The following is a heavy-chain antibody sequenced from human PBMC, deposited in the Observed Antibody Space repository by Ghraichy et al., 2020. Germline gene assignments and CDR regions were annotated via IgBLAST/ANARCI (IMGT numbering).Heavy chain of an antibody. CDR3: ARERRSGATINYYYYMDV. CDR2: IKQDGSEK. J-gene: IGHJ6*03. V-gene: IGHV3-7*01. CDR1: GFTFSSYW. Sequence: GGSLRLSCAASGFTFSSYWMSWVRQAPGKGLEWVANIKQDGSEKYYVDSVKGRFTISRDNAKNSLYLQMNSLRAEDTAVYYCARERRSGATINYYYYMDVWGKGTTVTVSS. D-gene: IGHD5-12*01.